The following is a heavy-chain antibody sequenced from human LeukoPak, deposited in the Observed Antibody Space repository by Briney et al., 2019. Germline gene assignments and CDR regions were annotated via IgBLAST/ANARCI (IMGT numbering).Heavy chain of an antibody. CDR1: GYTFTSYY. CDR2: INPSGGST. Sequence: ASVKVSCKASGYTFTSYYMHWVRQAPGQGLEWMGIINPSGGSTSYAQKFQGRVTMTRDTSISTAYMELSRLRSDDTAVYYCARDPMRAAPYYMDVWGKGTTVTVSS. V-gene: IGHV1-46*01. CDR3: ARDPMRAAPYYMDV. D-gene: IGHD6-13*01. J-gene: IGHJ6*03.